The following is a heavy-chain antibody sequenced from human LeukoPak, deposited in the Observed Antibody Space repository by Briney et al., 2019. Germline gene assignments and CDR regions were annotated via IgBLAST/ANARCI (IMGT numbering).Heavy chain of an antibody. CDR3: ARDLTSGSYSGY. J-gene: IGHJ4*02. CDR1: GFTFSSYS. D-gene: IGHD1-26*01. V-gene: IGHV3-21*01. CDR2: SSSSSSYI. Sequence: GGSLRLSCAASGFTFSSYSMIWVRQAPGKGLEWVSSSSSSSSYIYYADSVKGRFTISRDNAKNSLYLQMNSLRAEDTAVYYCARDLTSGSYSGYWGQGTLVTVSS.